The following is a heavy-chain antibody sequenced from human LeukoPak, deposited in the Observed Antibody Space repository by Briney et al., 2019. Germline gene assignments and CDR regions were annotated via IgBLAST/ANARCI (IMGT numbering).Heavy chain of an antibody. D-gene: IGHD3-22*01. Sequence: SETLSLTCTVSGGSISSYYWSWIRQPPGKGLEWIGYIYYSGSTNYNPSLKSRVTISVDTSKNQFSLKLSSVTAADTAVYYCARDSRFGGYYDSSGYYGGGDAFDIWGQGTMVTVSS. J-gene: IGHJ3*02. V-gene: IGHV4-59*01. CDR1: GGSISSYY. CDR3: ARDSRFGGYYDSSGYYGGGDAFDI. CDR2: IYYSGST.